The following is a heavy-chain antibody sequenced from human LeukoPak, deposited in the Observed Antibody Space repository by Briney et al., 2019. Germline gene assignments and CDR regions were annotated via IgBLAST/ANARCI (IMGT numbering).Heavy chain of an antibody. CDR3: ARDRYSSGGSCYSGDWFDP. D-gene: IGHD2-15*01. CDR1: GFTFSSYS. V-gene: IGHV3-48*04. Sequence: GGSLRLSCAASGFTFSSYSMSWIRQAPGKGLEWVSYISSSGSTIYYADSVKGRFTISRDNAKNSLYLQMNSLRAEDTAVYYCARDRYSSGGSCYSGDWFDPWGQGTLVTVSS. CDR2: ISSSGSTI. J-gene: IGHJ5*02.